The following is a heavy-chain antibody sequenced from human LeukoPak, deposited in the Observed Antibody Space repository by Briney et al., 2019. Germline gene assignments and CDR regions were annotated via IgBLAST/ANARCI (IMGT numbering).Heavy chain of an antibody. CDR3: ARDLGVGAYLLFDYISSGLDS. J-gene: IGHJ4*02. D-gene: IGHD6-6*01. V-gene: IGHV3-30*03. Sequence: GRSLRLSCAASGFTFSTYGMHWVRQAPGKGLEWVAVISYDGSNEYFVDSVKGRFTISRDNSRNILFLQMNSLRPEDTAVYYCARDLGVGAYLLFDYISSGLDSWGQGTLVTVSS. CDR1: GFTFSTYG. CDR2: ISYDGSNE.